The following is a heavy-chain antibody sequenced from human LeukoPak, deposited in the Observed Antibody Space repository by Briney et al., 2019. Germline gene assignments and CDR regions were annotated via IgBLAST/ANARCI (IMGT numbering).Heavy chain of an antibody. J-gene: IGHJ2*01. Sequence: GGSLRLSCAASGFTFSSYAMSWVRQAPGKGLEWVSGISGSGGSTYYADSVKGRFTISRDNSKNTLYLQMNSLRAEDTAVYYCARVKAGIGYFDLWGRGTLVTVSS. V-gene: IGHV3-23*01. CDR2: ISGSGGST. CDR3: ARVKAGIGYFDL. CDR1: GFTFSSYA.